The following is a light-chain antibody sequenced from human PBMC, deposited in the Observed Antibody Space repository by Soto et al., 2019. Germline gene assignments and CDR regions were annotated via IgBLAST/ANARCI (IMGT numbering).Light chain of an antibody. CDR2: AAP. V-gene: IGKV1D-16*01. CDR1: QGISSW. J-gene: IGKJ1*01. CDR3: QQYGSFPAT. Sequence: DIQMTQSPSSLSASVGDRVTITCRASQGISSWLAWYQQKPEKAPKSLIYAAPSLQSGVTARCSGSGSGTDFTLTIGSLLGEDCATYYCQQYGSFPATFGQGTKVYIK.